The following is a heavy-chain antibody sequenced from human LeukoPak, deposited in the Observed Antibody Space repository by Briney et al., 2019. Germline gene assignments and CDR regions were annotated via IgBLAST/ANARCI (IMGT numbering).Heavy chain of an antibody. D-gene: IGHD2-15*01. CDR2: ISSSSSYI. CDR1: GFTFGDHA. J-gene: IGHJ4*02. CDR3: ARVVVVAATDYFDY. Sequence: GGSLRLSCTASGFTFGDHAMSWVRQAPGKGLEWVSSISSSSSYIYYADSVKGRFTISRDNAKNSLYLQMNSLRAEDTAVYYCARVVVVAATDYFDYWGQGTLVTVSS. V-gene: IGHV3-21*01.